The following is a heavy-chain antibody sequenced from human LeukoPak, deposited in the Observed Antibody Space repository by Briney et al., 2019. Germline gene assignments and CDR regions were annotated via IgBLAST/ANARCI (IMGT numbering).Heavy chain of an antibody. CDR3: ARGLRGEYFDY. J-gene: IGHJ4*02. Sequence: SETLSLTCTVSGGSISSSSYYWGWIRQPPGKGLEWIGSIYYSGSTYYNPSLKSRVTISVDRSKNQFSLKLSSVTAADTAVYYCARGLRGEYFDYWGQGTLVTVSS. CDR2: IYYSGST. CDR1: GGSISSSSYY. V-gene: IGHV4-39*07.